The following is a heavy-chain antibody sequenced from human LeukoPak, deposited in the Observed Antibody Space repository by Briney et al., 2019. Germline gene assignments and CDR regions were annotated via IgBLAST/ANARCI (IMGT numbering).Heavy chain of an antibody. CDR2: INTDGSSP. CDR3: ARGTAATARIDY. CDR1: EFTFVDYW. V-gene: IGHV3-74*01. D-gene: IGHD6-6*01. J-gene: IGHJ4*02. Sequence: PGGSLRLSCAASEFTFVDYWMHWVRQVPGKGLVWVSHINTDGSSPTYGDSAKGRFTVSRDNAKNTLFLQMNRLRVEDTAVYYCARGTAATARIDYWGQGTLVTVSS.